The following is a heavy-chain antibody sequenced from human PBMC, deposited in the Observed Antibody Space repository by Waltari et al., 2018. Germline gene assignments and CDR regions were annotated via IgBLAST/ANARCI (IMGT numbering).Heavy chain of an antibody. J-gene: IGHJ4*02. CDR1: GGSFSGYY. V-gene: IGHV4-34*01. CDR3: ARGLVGATTRDDY. Sequence: QVQLQQWGAGLLKPSETLSLTCAVYGGSFSGYYWSWIRQPPGKGLEWIGEINHSGSTNYNPSLKSRVTISVDTSKNQFSLKLSSVTAADTAVYYCARGLVGATTRDDYWGQGTLVTVSS. CDR2: INHSGST. D-gene: IGHD1-26*01.